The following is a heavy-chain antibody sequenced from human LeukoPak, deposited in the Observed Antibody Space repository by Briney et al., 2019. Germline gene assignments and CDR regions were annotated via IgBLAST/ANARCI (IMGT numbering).Heavy chain of an antibody. CDR3: AREISSSVNWFDP. V-gene: IGHV3-74*01. CDR2: IDANAKTT. CDR1: GFTFSNYW. Sequence: GGSLRLSCAASGFTFSNYWLHWVRQAPGKGLVWVSRIDANAKTTSYADSVKGRFTISTDNAKKTLYLQMNSLRVEDTAVYYCAREISSSVNWFDPWGQGTLVTASS. D-gene: IGHD6-13*01. J-gene: IGHJ5*02.